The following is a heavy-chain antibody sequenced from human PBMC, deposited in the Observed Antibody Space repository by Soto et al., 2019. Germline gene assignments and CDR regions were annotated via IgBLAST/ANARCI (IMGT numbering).Heavy chain of an antibody. V-gene: IGHV3-23*01. Sequence: EVQLLESGGGLVQPGGSLRLSCEASGFTFSASAMSWVRQAPRKGLEWVSTISDSSSTYYADSVKGRFTISRDNSKNTLYLQMNSLRAEDTAVYHCAKVWGEDGYCTRTSCLYYFHHWGQGVLVTVSS. CDR3: AKVWGEDGYCTRTSCLYYFHH. CDR2: ISDSSST. CDR1: GFTFSASA. D-gene: IGHD2-2*03. J-gene: IGHJ4*02.